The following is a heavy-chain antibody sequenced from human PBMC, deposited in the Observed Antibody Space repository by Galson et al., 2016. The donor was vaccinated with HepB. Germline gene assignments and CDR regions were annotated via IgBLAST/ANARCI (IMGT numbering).Heavy chain of an antibody. J-gene: IGHJ5*02. V-gene: IGHV2-26*01. CDR3: ARMGDGDVWFDP. CDR1: GFSLSNARMG. Sequence: PALVTPTQTLTLTCTVSGFSLSNARMGVSWIRQPPGKALEWLAHIFWNDEKSYSTSLKRRLTISKDTSKSQVVLIMTNLDPVDTATYYCARMGDGDVWFDPWGQGTLVTVSS. D-gene: IGHD4-17*01. CDR2: IFWNDEK.